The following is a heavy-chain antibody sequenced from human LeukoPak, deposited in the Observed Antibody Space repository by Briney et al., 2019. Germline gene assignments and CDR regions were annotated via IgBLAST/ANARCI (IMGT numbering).Heavy chain of an antibody. V-gene: IGHV4-39*07. J-gene: IGHJ5*02. CDR1: GGSISSSSYY. Sequence: SETLSLTCTVSGGSISSSSYYWGWIRQPPGKGLEWIVSIYYSGSTYYNPSLKSRVTISVDTSKNQFSLKLSSVTAADTAVYYCAREATVRIAAAGTGFCGWFDPWGQGTLVTVSS. CDR2: IYYSGST. D-gene: IGHD6-13*01. CDR3: AREATVRIAAAGTGFCGWFDP.